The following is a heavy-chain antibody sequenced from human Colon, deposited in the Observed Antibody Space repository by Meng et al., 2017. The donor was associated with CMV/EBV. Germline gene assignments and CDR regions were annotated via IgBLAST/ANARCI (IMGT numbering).Heavy chain of an antibody. Sequence: GLGDSFSKSNWWGWVRQPPGKGLEWIGEIFHSGSSTYNPSLKSRVTISVDKSRNHFSLKLNSLTAADTAVYYCARGTIESNLAFDYWGQGILVTVSS. J-gene: IGHJ4*02. CDR2: IFHSGSS. V-gene: IGHV4-4*02. CDR3: ARGTIESNLAFDY. D-gene: IGHD1/OR15-1a*01. CDR1: GDSFSKSNW.